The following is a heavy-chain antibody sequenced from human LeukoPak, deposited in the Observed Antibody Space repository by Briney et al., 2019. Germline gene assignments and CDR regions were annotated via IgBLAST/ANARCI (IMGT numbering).Heavy chain of an antibody. CDR3: ARVLHKRNYDSSVYYGY. CDR2: IKQDGSER. V-gene: IGHV3-7*04. Sequence: GGSLRLSCAVSGFTFSTYWMSWVRQAPGKGLEWVATIKQDGSERYYVDSVKGRFTISRDNAQNSLSLQMNSLRAEDTAVYYCARVLHKRNYDSSVYYGYWGQGTLVTVSS. D-gene: IGHD3-22*01. J-gene: IGHJ4*02. CDR1: GFTFSTYW.